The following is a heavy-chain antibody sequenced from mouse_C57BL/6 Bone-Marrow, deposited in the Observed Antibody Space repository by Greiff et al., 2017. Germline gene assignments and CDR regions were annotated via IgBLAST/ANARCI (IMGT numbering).Heavy chain of an antibody. CDR3: ARYPLYGNYGAWFAY. Sequence: QVQLQQSGPELVKPGASVKISCKASGYTFTDYYINWVKQRPGQGLEWIGWIFPGSGSTYYNEKFKGKATLTVDKSSSTAYMLLSSLTSEDSAVYFCARYPLYGNYGAWFAYWGQGTLVTVSA. CDR1: GYTFTDYY. J-gene: IGHJ3*01. V-gene: IGHV1-75*01. D-gene: IGHD2-1*01. CDR2: IFPGSGST.